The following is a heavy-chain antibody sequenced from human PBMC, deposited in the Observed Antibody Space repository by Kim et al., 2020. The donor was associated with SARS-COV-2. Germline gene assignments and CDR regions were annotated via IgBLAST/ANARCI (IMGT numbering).Heavy chain of an antibody. CDR1: GFSFNTFW. Sequence: GGSLRLSCAASGFSFNTFWMHWVRQAPGKGLVWVSRITSDGSETSYADSVKGRFTVSRDNAANTVYLQMNSLRAEDTAVYYCAKVQDDSSLSGLFHWGQGTLVTVSA. D-gene: IGHD4-4*01. CDR2: ITSDGSET. J-gene: IGHJ4*02. V-gene: IGHV3-74*01. CDR3: AKVQDDSSLSGLFH.